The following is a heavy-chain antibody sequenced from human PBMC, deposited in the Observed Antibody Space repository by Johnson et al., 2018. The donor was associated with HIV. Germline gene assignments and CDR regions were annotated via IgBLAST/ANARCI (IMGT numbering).Heavy chain of an antibody. CDR2: ISWNGDRT. D-gene: IGHD3-22*01. V-gene: IGHV3-20*04. J-gene: IGHJ3*01. Sequence: VQLVESGGGVVQPGGSLRLSCAASGFTFSSYAMHWVRQAPGKGLEWVSGISWNGDRTGYADSVKGRFSISRDNAKNSLYMQMNSLRAEDTALYYCARATYYYESSGYLTRPRAFDVWGQGTMVTVSS. CDR1: GFTFSSYA. CDR3: ARATYYYESSGYLTRPRAFDV.